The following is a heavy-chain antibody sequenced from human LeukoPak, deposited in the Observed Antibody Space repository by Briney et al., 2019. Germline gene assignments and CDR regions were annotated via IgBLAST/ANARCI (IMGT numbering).Heavy chain of an antibody. Sequence: NPSEPLSLTCSVSVDPLRRYYGSWLRQPPGGGLVWLGYFYYSGCTNYNPSLQSRATLSVDTSKNQFSLKVSSVPATDTAVYYCARDTYGDYGFDYWGQGTLVTVSS. D-gene: IGHD4-17*01. V-gene: IGHV4-59*13. CDR2: FYYSGCT. CDR1: VDPLRRYY. CDR3: ARDTYGDYGFDY. J-gene: IGHJ4*02.